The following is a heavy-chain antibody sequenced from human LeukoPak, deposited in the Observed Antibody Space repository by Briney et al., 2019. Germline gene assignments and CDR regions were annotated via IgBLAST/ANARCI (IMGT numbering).Heavy chain of an antibody. V-gene: IGHV3-15*01. CDR1: GFTFSNAW. Sequence: GGSLRLSCAASGFTFSNAWMSWVRQAPGKGLEWAGRIKSKTDGGTTDYAAPVKGRFTISRDDSKNTLYLQMNSLKTEDTAVYYCTTSGTYYDFWSGYPGAFDIWGQGTMVTVSS. J-gene: IGHJ3*02. CDR2: IKSKTDGGTT. D-gene: IGHD3-3*01. CDR3: TTSGTYYDFWSGYPGAFDI.